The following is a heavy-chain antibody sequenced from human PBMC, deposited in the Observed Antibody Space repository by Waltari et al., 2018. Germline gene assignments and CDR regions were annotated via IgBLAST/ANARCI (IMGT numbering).Heavy chain of an antibody. D-gene: IGHD1-20*01. CDR3: ADLEGITGWMGY. CDR2: IIPSLGIA. Sequence: QVQLVQSGAEVKKPGSSVKVSCKASGGTFSSYTISWVRQAPGQGLEWMGRIIPSLGIANYAQKFQGRVTITADKSTSTAYMELSSLRSEDTAVYYCADLEGITGWMGYWGQGTLVTVSS. V-gene: IGHV1-69*02. CDR1: GGTFSSYT. J-gene: IGHJ4*02.